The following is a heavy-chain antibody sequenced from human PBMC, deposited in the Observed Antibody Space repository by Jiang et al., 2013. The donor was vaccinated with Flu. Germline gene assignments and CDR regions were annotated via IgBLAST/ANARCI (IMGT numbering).Heavy chain of an antibody. V-gene: IGHV4-59*01. CDR2: VHYSGST. CDR1: GGSMSNYY. CDR3: ARARAPEVAANYFDY. J-gene: IGHJ4*02. D-gene: IGHD6-13*01. Sequence: GSGLVKPSETLSLTCTVSGGSMSNYYWNWIRQAPGKGLEWIGYVHYSGSTNYNSSLKSRVTISIDTPKNQFSLKLNSMTAADTAVYYCARARAPEVAANYFDYWGQGTLVTVS.